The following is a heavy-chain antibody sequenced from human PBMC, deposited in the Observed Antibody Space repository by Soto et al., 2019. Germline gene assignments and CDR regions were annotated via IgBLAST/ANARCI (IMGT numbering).Heavy chain of an antibody. V-gene: IGHV3-64D*06. CDR2: ISSNGGST. Sequence: GGSLRLSCSASGFTFSSYAMHWVRQAPGKGLEYVSAISSNGGSTYYADSVKGRFTISRDNSXXXXYLQMSSLRAEDTAVYYCVKDEQWDKFDYWGQGTLVTVSS. CDR3: VKDEQWDKFDY. D-gene: IGHD6-19*01. J-gene: IGHJ4*02. CDR1: GFTFSSYA.